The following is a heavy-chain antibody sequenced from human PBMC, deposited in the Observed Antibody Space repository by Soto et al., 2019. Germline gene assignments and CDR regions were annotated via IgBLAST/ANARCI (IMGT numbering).Heavy chain of an antibody. CDR2: ITSDSSTR. V-gene: IGHV3-48*02. CDR1: GFTFSSYA. CDR3: ARDPDGIIDFDY. D-gene: IGHD3-10*01. J-gene: IGHJ4*02. Sequence: PGGSLRLSCAASGFTFSSYAMHWVRQAPGKGLEWISYITSDSSTRHYADFVKGRFTISRDNAKSSLYLQMNSLRDEDTAVYGCARDPDGIIDFDYWGQRTQVTVSS.